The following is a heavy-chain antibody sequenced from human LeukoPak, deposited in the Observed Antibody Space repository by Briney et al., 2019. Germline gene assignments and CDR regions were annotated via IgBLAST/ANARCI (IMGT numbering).Heavy chain of an antibody. CDR2: IYSGGST. CDR3: AKDSRHRIVGTTTFLDY. CDR1: GFTVSSTY. J-gene: IGHJ4*02. Sequence: GGSLRLSCAASGFTVSSTYMSWVRQAPGKGLEWVSVIYSGGSTYYADSVKGRFTISRDNSKNTLYLQMNSLRAEDTAVYYCAKDSRHRIVGTTTFLDYWGQGTLVTVSS. D-gene: IGHD1-26*01. V-gene: IGHV3-53*05.